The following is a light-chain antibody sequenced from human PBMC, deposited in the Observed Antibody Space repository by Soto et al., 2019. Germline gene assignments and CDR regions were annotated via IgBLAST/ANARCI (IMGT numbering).Light chain of an antibody. J-gene: IGKJ4*01. V-gene: IGKV3-15*01. CDR2: GAS. CDR1: QSVSSN. Sequence: VMTQSPATLSVSPGERATLSCRASQSVSSNLAWYQQKPGQAPRLLIYGASTRATGIPARFSGSGSGTEFTLTISSLQFEDFAVYYCQQYDNWPLTFGGGTKVDIK. CDR3: QQYDNWPLT.